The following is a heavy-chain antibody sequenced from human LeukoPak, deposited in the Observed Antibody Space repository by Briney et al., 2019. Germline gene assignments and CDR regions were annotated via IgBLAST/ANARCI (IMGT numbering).Heavy chain of an antibody. CDR1: GFTVSSNY. CDR3: ATQWVIHAFDI. Sequence: PGRSLRLSCAASGFTVSSNYMSWVRQAPGKGLEWVSVIYSGGSTYYADSVKGRLPISRDNSKNTLYLQMNSLRAEDTAVYYCATQWVIHAFDIWGQGTMVTVSS. D-gene: IGHD3-22*01. CDR2: IYSGGST. V-gene: IGHV3-53*01. J-gene: IGHJ3*02.